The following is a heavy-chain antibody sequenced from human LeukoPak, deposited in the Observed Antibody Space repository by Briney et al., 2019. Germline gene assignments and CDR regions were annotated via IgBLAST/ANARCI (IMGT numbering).Heavy chain of an antibody. V-gene: IGHV1-18*04. J-gene: IGHJ6*02. CDR2: ISAYNGNT. CDR3: ARDTIAVAARGYYYGMDV. D-gene: IGHD6-19*01. Sequence: ASVKVSCKASGYTFTSYYMHWVRQAPGQGLEWMGWISAYNGNTNYAQKLQGRVTMTTDTSTSTAYMELRSLRSDDTAVYYCARDTIAVAARGYYYGMDVWGQGTTVTVSS. CDR1: GYTFTSYY.